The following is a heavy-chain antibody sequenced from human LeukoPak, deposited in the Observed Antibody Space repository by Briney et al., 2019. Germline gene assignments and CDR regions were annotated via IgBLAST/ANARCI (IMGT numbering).Heavy chain of an antibody. CDR3: ARSLRYFGYYFDY. J-gene: IGHJ4*02. Sequence: GGSLRLSCAASGFTFSDYYMSWIRQAPGKGLEWVSYISSSGSTIYYADSVKGRFTISRDNSKNTLYLQMNSLRAEDTAVYYCARSLRYFGYYFDYWGQGTLVTVSS. V-gene: IGHV3-11*04. D-gene: IGHD3-9*01. CDR1: GFTFSDYY. CDR2: ISSSGSTI.